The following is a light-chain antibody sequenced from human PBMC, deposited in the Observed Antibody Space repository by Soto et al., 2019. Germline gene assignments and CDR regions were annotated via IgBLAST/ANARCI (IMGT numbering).Light chain of an antibody. V-gene: IGKV3-20*01. CDR2: GAS. Sequence: DTALSRARVSISVAAVSLTTMSCRASQTLRGRYLAWYQQKPGQDPRLLIYGASTRATGIPDRFSGSGSGRDLHTSLSSRDRKPSEAYYCQKYDTSHRMCGKGTKVDIK. J-gene: IGKJ1*01. CDR3: QKYDTSHRM. CDR1: QTLRGRY.